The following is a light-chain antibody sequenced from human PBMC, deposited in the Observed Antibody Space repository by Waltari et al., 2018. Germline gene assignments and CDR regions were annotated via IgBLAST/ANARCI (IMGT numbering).Light chain of an antibody. Sequence: QSVLPQPPSASGTPGQRVTISCSGSSSNIGSNTVTWYQQLPGTAPKPLIYTNNQRPSGVPDRFSGSKAGTSASLAISGLQSEDEADYYCAAWDDSLNGPVFGGGTQLTVL. CDR2: TNN. J-gene: IGLJ7*01. CDR1: SSNIGSNT. CDR3: AAWDDSLNGPV. V-gene: IGLV1-44*01.